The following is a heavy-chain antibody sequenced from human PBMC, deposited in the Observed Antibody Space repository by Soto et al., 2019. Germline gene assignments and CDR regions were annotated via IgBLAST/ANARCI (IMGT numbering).Heavy chain of an antibody. CDR1: GFTFSSYA. V-gene: IGHV3-30-3*01. CDR2: ISYDGSNK. Sequence: GGSLRLSCAASGFTFSSYAMHWVRQAPGKGLEWVAVISYDGSNKYYADSVKGQFTISRDNSKNTLYLQMNSLRAEDTAVYYCARGLRGEQQLVLSPWGQGTLVTVSS. J-gene: IGHJ5*02. CDR3: ARGLRGEQQLVLSP. D-gene: IGHD6-13*01.